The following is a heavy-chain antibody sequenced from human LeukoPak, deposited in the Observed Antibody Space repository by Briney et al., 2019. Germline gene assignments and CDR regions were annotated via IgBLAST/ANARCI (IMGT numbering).Heavy chain of an antibody. CDR3: ATVQGRFLEWLSHAFDI. V-gene: IGHV1-24*01. Sequence: ASVKVSCKVSGYTLTELSMHWVRQAPGKGLEWMGGFDPEDGETIYAQKFQGRVTMTEDTSTDTAYMELSSLRSEDTAVYYCATVQGRFLEWLSHAFDIWGQGTMVTVSS. D-gene: IGHD3-3*01. CDR1: GYTLTELS. J-gene: IGHJ3*02. CDR2: FDPEDGET.